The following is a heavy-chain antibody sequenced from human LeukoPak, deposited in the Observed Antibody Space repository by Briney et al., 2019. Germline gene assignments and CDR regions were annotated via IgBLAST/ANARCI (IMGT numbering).Heavy chain of an antibody. CDR1: GGSISGYY. J-gene: IGHJ4*02. CDR3: ARGEWDLLFDY. Sequence: SETLSLTCTVSGGSISGYYWSWIRQPPGKGLEWIGYIFYSGSTNYNPSLESRVTISVDTSKNQFSLKLSSVTAADTAVYYCARGEWDLLFDYWGQGTLVTVSS. CDR2: IFYSGST. D-gene: IGHD1-26*01. V-gene: IGHV4-59*01.